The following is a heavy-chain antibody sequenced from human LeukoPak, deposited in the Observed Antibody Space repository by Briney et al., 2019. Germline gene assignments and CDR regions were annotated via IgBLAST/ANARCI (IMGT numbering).Heavy chain of an antibody. CDR2: ISPTGGTT. Sequence: GGSLRLSCAASGFTFSTFAMSWVRQAPGKGLEWVSFISPTGGTTYYADSVKGRFTVSRDNSKSTFFLHMNSLRAEDTAVYYCAKAFTGTGSFDYWGQGSLVTVSS. V-gene: IGHV3-23*01. J-gene: IGHJ4*02. D-gene: IGHD2-8*02. CDR1: GFTFSTFA. CDR3: AKAFTGTGSFDY.